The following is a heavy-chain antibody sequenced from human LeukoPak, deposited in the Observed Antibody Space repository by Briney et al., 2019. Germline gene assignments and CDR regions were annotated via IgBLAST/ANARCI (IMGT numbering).Heavy chain of an antibody. D-gene: IGHD1-7*01. J-gene: IGHJ4*02. Sequence: SQTLSLTCTVSSGSINSGRYYWTWIRQPAGKGLEWIGRIDTSGSTYYNPSLKGRVTISVDMSKNQFSLKLNSVTAADTAAYYCARGKQELTILDNWGQGTLVTVSS. CDR1: SGSINSGRYY. V-gene: IGHV4-61*02. CDR2: IDTSGST. CDR3: ARGKQELTILDN.